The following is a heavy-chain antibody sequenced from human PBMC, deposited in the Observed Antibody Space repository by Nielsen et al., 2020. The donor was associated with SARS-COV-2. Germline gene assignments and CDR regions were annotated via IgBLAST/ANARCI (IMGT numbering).Heavy chain of an antibody. V-gene: IGHV1-69*04. CDR3: ARQYYYDSSGYYFDY. Sequence: SVKVSCKASGGTFSSYAISWVRQAPGQGLEWMGRIIPILGIANYAQKFQGRVTITADKSTSTAYMELSSLRSEDTAVYYCARQYYYDSSGYYFDYWGQGTLVTVSS. J-gene: IGHJ4*02. D-gene: IGHD3-22*01. CDR2: IIPILGIA. CDR1: GGTFSSYA.